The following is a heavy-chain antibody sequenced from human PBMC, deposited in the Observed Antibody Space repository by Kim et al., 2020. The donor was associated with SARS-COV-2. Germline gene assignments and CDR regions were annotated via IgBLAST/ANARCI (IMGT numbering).Heavy chain of an antibody. D-gene: IGHD1-26*01. CDR1: GFTFSDYW. J-gene: IGHJ4*02. Sequence: GGSLRLSCAASGFTFSDYWMSWVRQAPGKGLEWVANINRDGGEKYYVDSVKGRFTISRDNGKNSLYLQMNSLRVEDTAVYYCVRDSTPAYSGSSRAYWGQGTLVIVSS. CDR2: INRDGGEK. CDR3: VRDSTPAYSGSSRAY. V-gene: IGHV3-7*01.